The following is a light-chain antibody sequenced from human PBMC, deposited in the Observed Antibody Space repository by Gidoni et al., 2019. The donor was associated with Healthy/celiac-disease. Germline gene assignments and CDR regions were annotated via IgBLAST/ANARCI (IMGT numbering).Light chain of an antibody. CDR2: GAS. CDR1: QSVSSSY. J-gene: IGKJ4*01. CDR3: QQYGSSPPLT. V-gene: IGKV3-20*01. Sequence: IVLTQSPGTLSLSPGERATLSCRASQSVSSSYLAWYQQKPGQAPRLLIYGASSRATGIPDMFSGSGSGTDFTLTISRLEPEDFAVYYCQQYGSSPPLTFGGGTKVEIK.